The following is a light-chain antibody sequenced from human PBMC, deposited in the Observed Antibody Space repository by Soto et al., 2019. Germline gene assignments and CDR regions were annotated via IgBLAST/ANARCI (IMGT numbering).Light chain of an antibody. CDR1: SSDVGAYNY. J-gene: IGLJ3*02. Sequence: QSALTQPASVSGSPGQSITISCTGTSSDVGAYNYVSWYQQHPGKAPKLMIYEVSNRPSGVSNRFSGSKSDNTASLTISGLQAEDEGDYYCSSYTSGSTWVFGGGTQLTVL. CDR3: SSYTSGSTWV. V-gene: IGLV2-14*01. CDR2: EVS.